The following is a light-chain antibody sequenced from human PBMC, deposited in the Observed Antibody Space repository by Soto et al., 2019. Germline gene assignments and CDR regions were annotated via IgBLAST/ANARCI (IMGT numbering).Light chain of an antibody. J-gene: IGLJ2*01. Sequence: VLTQPPSVSGAPGQRVTISCTGSSSNIGAGYDVHWYQQLPGTAPKLLISGNTNRPSGVPDRFSGSKSGTSASLAITGLQAEDEADYYCQSYDNTLGVVFGGGTKLTVL. CDR3: QSYDNTLGVV. CDR2: GNT. V-gene: IGLV1-40*01. CDR1: SSNIGAGYD.